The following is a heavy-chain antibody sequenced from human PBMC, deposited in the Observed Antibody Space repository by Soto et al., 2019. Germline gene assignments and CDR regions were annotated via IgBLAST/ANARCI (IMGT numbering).Heavy chain of an antibody. V-gene: IGHV1-24*01. CDR2: FDPEDGET. CDR1: GYTLTELS. D-gene: IGHD6-19*01. CDR3: ASLFAGAVAGNWFDP. J-gene: IGHJ5*02. Sequence: ASVKVSCKVSGYTLTELSMHWVRQAPGKGLEWMGGFDPEDGETIYAQKFQGRVTMTEDTSTDTAYMELSSLRSEDTAVYYCASLFAGAVAGNWFDPWGQGTLVTVSS.